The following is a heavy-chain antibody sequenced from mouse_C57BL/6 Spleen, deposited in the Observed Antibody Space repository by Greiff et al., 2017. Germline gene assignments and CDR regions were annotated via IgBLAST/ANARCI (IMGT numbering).Heavy chain of an antibody. CDR2: IYPGDGDT. J-gene: IGHJ2*01. V-gene: IGHV1-82*01. CDR1: GYAFSSSW. CDR3: ARRGTRGYFDY. Sequence: QVQLQQSGPELVKPGASVKISCKASGYAFSSSWMNWVKQRPGKGLEWIGRIYPGDGDTNYNGKFKGKATLTADKSSSTAYMQLSSLTSEDSAVYVCARRGTRGYFDYWGQGTTLTVSS. D-gene: IGHD3-3*01.